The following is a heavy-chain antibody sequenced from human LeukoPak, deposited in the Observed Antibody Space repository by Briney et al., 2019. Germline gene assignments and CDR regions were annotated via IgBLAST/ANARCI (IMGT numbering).Heavy chain of an antibody. CDR2: IYYSGST. CDR3: ARQQYYDSSGYFPIDY. CDR1: GGSISSSSYY. J-gene: IGHJ4*02. Sequence: SETLSLTCTVSGGSISSSSYYWGWIHQPPGKGLEWIGSIYYSGSTYYNPSLKSRVTISVDTSKNQFSLKLSSVTAADTAVYYCARQQYYDSSGYFPIDYWGQGTLVTVSS. D-gene: IGHD3-22*01. V-gene: IGHV4-39*01.